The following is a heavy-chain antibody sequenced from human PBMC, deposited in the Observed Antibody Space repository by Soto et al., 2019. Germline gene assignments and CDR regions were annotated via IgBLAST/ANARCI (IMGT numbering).Heavy chain of an antibody. CDR1: GGSISSYY. J-gene: IGHJ5*02. Sequence: ASETLSLTCTVSGGSISSYYWSWIRQPPGKGLEWIGYIYYSGSTNYNPSLKSRVTISVDTSKNQFSLKLSSVTAADTAVYYCARVPTLNWFDPWGQGTLVTVSS. CDR3: ARVPTLNWFDP. CDR2: IYYSGST. V-gene: IGHV4-59*01.